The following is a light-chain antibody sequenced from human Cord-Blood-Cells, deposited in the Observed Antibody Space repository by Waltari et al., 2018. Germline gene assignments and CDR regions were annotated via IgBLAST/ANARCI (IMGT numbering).Light chain of an antibody. Sequence: DIQMTQSPSSLSASVGDRVTITCRASQSISSYFNWYQQRPGKAPKLLIYAASSLQSGVPSRFSGSGSGTDFTLTISSLQPEDFATYYFQQSYSTPRTFGQGTKVEIK. CDR2: AAS. V-gene: IGKV1-39*01. J-gene: IGKJ1*01. CDR3: QQSYSTPRT. CDR1: QSISSY.